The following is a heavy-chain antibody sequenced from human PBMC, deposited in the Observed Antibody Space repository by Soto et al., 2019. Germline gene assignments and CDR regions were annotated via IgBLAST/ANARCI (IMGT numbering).Heavy chain of an antibody. J-gene: IGHJ5*02. CDR3: AKDPTSSSSYNCFDP. V-gene: IGHV3-23*01. CDR1: GFTFSSYA. D-gene: IGHD6-6*01. Sequence: GGSLRLSCAASGFTFSSYAMSWVRQAPGKGLEWVSAISGSGGSTYYADSVKGRFTISRDNSKNTLYLQMNSLRAEDTAVYYCAKDPTSSSSYNCFDPWGQGTLVTVSS. CDR2: ISGSGGST.